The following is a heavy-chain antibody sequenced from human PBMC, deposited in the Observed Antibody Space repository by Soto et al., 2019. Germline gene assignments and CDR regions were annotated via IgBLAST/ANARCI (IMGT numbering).Heavy chain of an antibody. Sequence: EVHLVESGGGLVKPGGSLRLSCAGSGFTFRSFTMNCVRQAPGKGLEWVSTISSNSAYIYYTDALRGRFTISRDNAKNSLHLQMNSLRAEDTAVYYYTRDASRDSSARGWFDPWGPGTLVTVSS. CDR2: ISSNSAYI. CDR1: GFTFRSFT. CDR3: TRDASRDSSARGWFDP. D-gene: IGHD6-13*01. J-gene: IGHJ5*02. V-gene: IGHV3-21*01.